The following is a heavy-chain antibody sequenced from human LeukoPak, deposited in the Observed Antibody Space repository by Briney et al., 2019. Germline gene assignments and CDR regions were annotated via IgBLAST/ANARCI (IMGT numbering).Heavy chain of an antibody. D-gene: IGHD2-15*01. J-gene: IGHJ3*02. CDR1: GFTFSDYY. CDR3: ARPVVAATTPDTFDI. V-gene: IGHV3-11*04. CDR2: ISSGGRTI. Sequence: GGSLRLSCAASGFTFSDYYMSWIRQAPGKGLEWVSYISSGGRTIYYADSVKGRFTMSSDNAKNSLYLQMNSLRAEDTAVYYCARPVVAATTPDTFDIWGQGTMVTVSS.